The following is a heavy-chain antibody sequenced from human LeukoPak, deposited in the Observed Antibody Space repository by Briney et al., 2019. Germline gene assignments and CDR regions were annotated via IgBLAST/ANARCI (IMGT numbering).Heavy chain of an antibody. Sequence: SETLPLTCTVSGGSINSYYWSWIRQPPGKGLEWIGYISYSGSTNYNPSLKSRVTISVDTSKNQFSLKLSSVTAADTAVYYCARDGCGSSSCLDYWGQGTLVTVSS. J-gene: IGHJ4*02. CDR3: ARDGCGSSSCLDY. D-gene: IGHD6-6*01. CDR1: GGSINSYY. CDR2: ISYSGST. V-gene: IGHV4-59*01.